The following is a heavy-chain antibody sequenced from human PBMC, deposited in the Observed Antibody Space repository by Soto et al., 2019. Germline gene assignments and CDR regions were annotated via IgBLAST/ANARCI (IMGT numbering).Heavy chain of an antibody. J-gene: IGHJ6*02. CDR3: ARDTGYDPHYGMDV. V-gene: IGHV3-33*01. D-gene: IGHD3-3*01. Sequence: ESGGGVVQPGRSLRLSCAASGFTFSSYGMHWVRQAPGKGLEWVAVIWYDGSNKYYADSVKGRFTISRDNSKNTLYLQMNSLRAEDTAVYYCARDTGYDPHYGMDVWGQGTTVTVSS. CDR2: IWYDGSNK. CDR1: GFTFSSYG.